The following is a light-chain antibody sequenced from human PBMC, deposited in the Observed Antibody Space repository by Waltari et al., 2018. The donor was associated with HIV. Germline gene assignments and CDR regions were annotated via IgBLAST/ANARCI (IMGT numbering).Light chain of an antibody. J-gene: IGLJ2*01. CDR1: SSDVGGYIS. CDR2: EVS. V-gene: IGLV2-8*01. CDR3: SSYAGNNNLV. Sequence: QSALTQPPSASGSPGQSVTISCTGTSSDVGGYISVSWYQQHPGKAPKLMIYEVSKRPSGVPDRFSGSKSGNTASLTVSGLQPDDEADYYCSSYAGNNNLVFGGGTKLTAL.